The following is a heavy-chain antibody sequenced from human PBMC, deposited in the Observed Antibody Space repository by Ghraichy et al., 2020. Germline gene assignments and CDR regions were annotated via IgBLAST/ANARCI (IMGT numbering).Heavy chain of an antibody. CDR1: GFTVTDYW. V-gene: IGHV3-74*01. CDR3: ARGEFGLGD. Sequence: GESLNISCAASGFTVTDYWMYWVRQVPGKGLLWVSHISPAGNIINYERSLTGRFTISRDIANNTVFLQMNSLRADDTAIYYCARGEFGLGDWGQGTLVTVSS. J-gene: IGHJ4*02. D-gene: IGHD3/OR15-3a*01. CDR2: ISPAGNII.